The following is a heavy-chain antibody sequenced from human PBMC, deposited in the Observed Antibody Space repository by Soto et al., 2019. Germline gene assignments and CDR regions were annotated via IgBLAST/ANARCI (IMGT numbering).Heavy chain of an antibody. Sequence: GGSLRLSCAASGFTFGDYAMHWVRQVPGKGLEWVSGFKWNSGDVGYADSVKGRFTISRDNARNSLYLQMNSLRPEDTAVYYCAKDRSSGSPYYGMDFWGQGTMVTVSS. J-gene: IGHJ6*02. CDR3: AKDRSSGSPYYGMDF. CDR1: GFTFGDYA. V-gene: IGHV3-9*01. D-gene: IGHD3-10*01. CDR2: FKWNSGDV.